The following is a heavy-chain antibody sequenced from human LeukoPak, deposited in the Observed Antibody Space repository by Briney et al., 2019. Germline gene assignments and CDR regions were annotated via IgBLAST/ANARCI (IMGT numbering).Heavy chain of an antibody. CDR1: GGSISSGDCY. Sequence: SQTLSLTCTVSGGSISSGDCYWSWIRQPPGKGLEWIGYIYYSGSTYYNPSLKSRVTISVDTSKNQFSLKLSSVTAADTAVYYCARASYYDSSGYYLEFFDYWGQGTLVTVSS. CDR2: IYYSGST. J-gene: IGHJ4*02. CDR3: ARASYYDSSGYYLEFFDY. V-gene: IGHV4-30-4*01. D-gene: IGHD3-22*01.